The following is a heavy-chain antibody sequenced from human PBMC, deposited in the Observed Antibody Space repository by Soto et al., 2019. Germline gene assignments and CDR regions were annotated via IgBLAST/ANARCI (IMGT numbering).Heavy chain of an antibody. D-gene: IGHD3-3*01. J-gene: IGHJ5*02. V-gene: IGHV3-30*18. Sequence: QVQLVESRGGVVQPGRSLRLSCAASGFTFSSYGMHWVRQAPGKGLEWVAVISYDGSNKYYADSVKGRFTISRDNSKNTLYLQMNSLRAEDTAVYYCAKDLYDFWSGYPPYNWFDPWGQGTLVTVSS. CDR3: AKDLYDFWSGYPPYNWFDP. CDR2: ISYDGSNK. CDR1: GFTFSSYG.